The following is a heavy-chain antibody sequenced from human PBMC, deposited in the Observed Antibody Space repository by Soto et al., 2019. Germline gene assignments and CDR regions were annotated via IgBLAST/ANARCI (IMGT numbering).Heavy chain of an antibody. CDR3: ARVGYCSSTSCYYGWFDP. V-gene: IGHV3-7*03. Sequence: EVQLVESGGGLVQPGGSLRVSCAASGFTFSSYWMSWVRQPPGKGREWVPNIKQDGSEKYYVDPVKGRFTTSRDNAKNSLYLQMNSLRAEDTAVYYCARVGYCSSTSCYYGWFDPWGQGTLVTVSS. CDR1: GFTFSSYW. CDR2: IKQDGSEK. D-gene: IGHD2-2*01. J-gene: IGHJ5*02.